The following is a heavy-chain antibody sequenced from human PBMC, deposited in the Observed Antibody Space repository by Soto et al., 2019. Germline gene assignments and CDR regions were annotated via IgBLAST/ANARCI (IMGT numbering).Heavy chain of an antibody. CDR1: GCTFNKYS. D-gene: IGHD6-19*01. Sequence: QVQLVRSGAEVKKLGASVKVSCKACGCTFNKYSISWVRQAPGQGLEWMGWISAYNGDTNYAQQLQGRVTLTTDTSTSTAYIELRNLRSDDTAMYYCARDHAGSGWFRFDYWGQGTLVTVSS. J-gene: IGHJ4*02. V-gene: IGHV1-18*01. CDR2: ISAYNGDT. CDR3: ARDHAGSGWFRFDY.